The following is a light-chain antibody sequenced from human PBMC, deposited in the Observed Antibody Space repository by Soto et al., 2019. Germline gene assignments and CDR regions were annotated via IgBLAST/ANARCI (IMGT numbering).Light chain of an antibody. Sequence: QSVLTQSSSASASLGSSDKLTCILSSGHNTYIIAWHQQQPGKAPRFLMTLDRSGSYNRGSGVPGRFSGSSSGADRYLTISNLQFEDEGDYYCETWYSNTHKVFGGGTKLTVL. CDR1: SGHNTYI. CDR3: ETWYSNTHKV. CDR2: LDRSGSY. J-gene: IGLJ3*02. V-gene: IGLV4-60*02.